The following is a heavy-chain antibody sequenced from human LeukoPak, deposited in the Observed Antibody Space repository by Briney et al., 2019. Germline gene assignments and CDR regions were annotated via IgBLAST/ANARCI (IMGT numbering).Heavy chain of an antibody. CDR2: INSDGSST. V-gene: IGHV3-74*01. J-gene: IGHJ6*02. Sequence: GGSLRLSCAASGFTFSSYWMHWVRQAPGKGLVWVSRINSDGSSTSYAGSVKGRFTISRDNAKNTLYLQMNSLRAEDTAVYYCERVAGDSSSCLLYYYYYGMDVWGQGTTATVSS. D-gene: IGHD6-13*01. CDR3: ERVAGDSSSCLLYYYYYGMDV. CDR1: GFTFSSYW.